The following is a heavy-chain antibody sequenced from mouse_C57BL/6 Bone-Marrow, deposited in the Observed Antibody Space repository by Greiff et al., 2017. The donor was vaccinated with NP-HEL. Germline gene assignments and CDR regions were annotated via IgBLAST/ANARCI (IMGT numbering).Heavy chain of an antibody. CDR1: GYAFTNYL. J-gene: IGHJ4*01. CDR2: INPGSGGT. V-gene: IGHV1-54*01. CDR3: ARSPFFTTVAPDAMDY. Sequence: VQLQQSGAELVRPGTSVKVSCKASGYAFTNYLIEWVKQRPGQGLEWIGVINPGSGGTNYNEKFKGKATLTADTSSSTAYMQLSSLTSEDSAVYFCARSPFFTTVAPDAMDYWGQGTSATVSS. D-gene: IGHD1-1*01.